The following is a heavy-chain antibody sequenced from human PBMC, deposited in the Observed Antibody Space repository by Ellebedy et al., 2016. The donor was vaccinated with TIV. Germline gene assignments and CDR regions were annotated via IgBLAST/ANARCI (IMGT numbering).Heavy chain of an antibody. CDR1: GFTFSSYG. J-gene: IGHJ4*02. Sequence: PGGSLRLSCAASGFTFSSYGMSWVRQAPGKGLEWVSTITSINTHYADSVKGRFTVSRDNAKNSLYLQINSLRPEDTAVYYCAFPRAGYNSGWTYWGQGTLVTVSS. V-gene: IGHV3-21*04. D-gene: IGHD6-19*01. CDR3: AFPRAGYNSGWTY. CDR2: ITSINT.